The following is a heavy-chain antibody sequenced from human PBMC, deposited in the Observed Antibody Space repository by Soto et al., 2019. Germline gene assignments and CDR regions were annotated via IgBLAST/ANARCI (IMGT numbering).Heavy chain of an antibody. CDR1: GFTFSNFG. Sequence: LRLSCVASGFTFSNFGMHWVRQAPGKGLEWVAVISNDENIKQYADSVRGRFAISGDNSKNTLYLQMTSLRAEDTAIYYCARGLRSVLDYWGQGTLVTVSS. CDR2: ISNDENIK. J-gene: IGHJ4*02. V-gene: IGHV3-33*01. CDR3: ARGLRSVLDY. D-gene: IGHD6-6*01.